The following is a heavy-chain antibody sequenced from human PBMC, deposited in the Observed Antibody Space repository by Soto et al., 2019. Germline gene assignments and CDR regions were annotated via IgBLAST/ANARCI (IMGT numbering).Heavy chain of an antibody. CDR2: LYYGRSA. V-gene: IGHV4-59*01. Sequence: QVQLQESGPGLVKPSETLSLTCAVSGDSISSDYCMWIRQPPGKALESIGYLYYGRSANYNPSLTSRVTLSVDPSTNQCSLTLSSMTAADTAVYYCALRSMAVVPEYWGQGTLVTVSS. J-gene: IGHJ4*02. CDR1: GDSISSDY. CDR3: ALRSMAVVPEY. D-gene: IGHD3-22*01.